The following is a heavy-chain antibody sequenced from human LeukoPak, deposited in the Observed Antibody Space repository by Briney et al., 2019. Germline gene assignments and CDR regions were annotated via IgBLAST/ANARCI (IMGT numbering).Heavy chain of an antibody. CDR3: ARAAGITIFGVVKY. J-gene: IGHJ4*02. CDR1: GFTFSSYS. V-gene: IGHV3-48*01. CDR2: ISSSSSTI. Sequence: GGSLRLSCAASGFTFSSYSMNWVRQAPGKGLEWVSYISSSSSTIYYADSVKGRFTISRDNAKNSLYLQMNSLRAEDTAVYYCARAAGITIFGVVKYWGQGTLVTVSS. D-gene: IGHD3-3*01.